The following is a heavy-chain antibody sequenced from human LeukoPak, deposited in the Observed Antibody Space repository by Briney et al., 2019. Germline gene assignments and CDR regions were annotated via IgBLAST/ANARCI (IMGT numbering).Heavy chain of an antibody. J-gene: IGHJ4*02. CDR2: ISGSGGGT. CDR1: GFTFSSYA. V-gene: IGHV3-23*01. CDR3: AKDRSGSYSGFDY. D-gene: IGHD1-26*01. Sequence: PGGSLRLSCAASGFTFSSYAMSWVRQAPGKGLEWVSVISGSGGGTYYADSVKGRFTISRDSSKNTLYLQMNSLRAEDTAVYYCAKDRSGSYSGFDYWGQGTLVTVSS.